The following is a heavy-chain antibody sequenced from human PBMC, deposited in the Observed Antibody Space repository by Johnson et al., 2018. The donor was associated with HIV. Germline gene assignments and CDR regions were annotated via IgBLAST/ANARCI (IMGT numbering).Heavy chain of an antibody. CDR3: ALHLTGGGGYDAFDI. J-gene: IGHJ3*02. CDR2: IQQDGSEK. CDR1: GFTFTSYW. V-gene: IGHV3-7*05. D-gene: IGHD3-9*01. Sequence: VQLVESGGVVVQPGGSLRLSCAGSGFTFTSYWMTWVRQAPGKGLEWVANIQQDGSEKYYVDSVKGRFTISRDNAKNSLYLQMNSLRAEDTAVYYCALHLTGGGGYDAFDIWGQGTMVTVSS.